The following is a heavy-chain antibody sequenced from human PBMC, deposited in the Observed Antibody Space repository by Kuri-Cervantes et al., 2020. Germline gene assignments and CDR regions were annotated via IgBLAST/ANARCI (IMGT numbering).Heavy chain of an antibody. Sequence: ASVKVSCKASGYTFTSYYMHWVRQAPGQGLEWMGIINPSGGSTSYAQKFQGRVTMTRDTSTSTVYVELSSLRSEDTAVYYCARPRITMVRGVYYYGMDVWGQGTTVTVSS. CDR2: INPSGGST. CDR1: GYTFTSYY. J-gene: IGHJ6*02. V-gene: IGHV1-46*01. CDR3: ARPRITMVRGVYYYGMDV. D-gene: IGHD3-10*01.